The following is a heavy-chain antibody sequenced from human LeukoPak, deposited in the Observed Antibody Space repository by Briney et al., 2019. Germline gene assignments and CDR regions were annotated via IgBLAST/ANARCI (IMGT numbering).Heavy chain of an antibody. J-gene: IGHJ4*02. CDR2: TSGSGDST. Sequence: GGSLRLSCAASGFTFSSYAMSWVRQAPGKGLEWVSATSGSGDSTYYADSVKGRFTISRDNSKNTLYLQMNSLRAEDTAVYYCAKEWRYSSSWYQYYFDYWGQGTLVTVSS. V-gene: IGHV3-23*01. CDR1: GFTFSSYA. CDR3: AKEWRYSSSWYQYYFDY. D-gene: IGHD6-13*01.